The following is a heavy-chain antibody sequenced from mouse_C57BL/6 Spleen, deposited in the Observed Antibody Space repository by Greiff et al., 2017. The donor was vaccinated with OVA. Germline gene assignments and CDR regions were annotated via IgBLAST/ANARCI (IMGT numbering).Heavy chain of an antibody. J-gene: IGHJ1*03. V-gene: IGHV1-62-2*01. Sequence: VQLQESGAELVKPGASVKLSCKASGYTFTEYTIHWVKQRSGQGLGWIGWFYPGSGSIKYNEKFKDKATLTADKSSSTVYMELSRLTSEDSAVYFCARHEDAYYSDGGYFDVWGTGTTVTVSS. CDR1: GYTFTEYT. CDR3: ARHEDAYYSDGGYFDV. D-gene: IGHD2-12*01. CDR2: FYPGSGSI.